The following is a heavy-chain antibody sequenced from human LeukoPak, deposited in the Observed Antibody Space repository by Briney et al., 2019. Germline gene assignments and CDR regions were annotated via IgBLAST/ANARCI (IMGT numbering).Heavy chain of an antibody. J-gene: IGHJ4*02. CDR3: AKGAGGYYDSSGSGFDY. D-gene: IGHD3-22*01. CDR2: IRSSSSYM. CDR1: GFTFSSYS. V-gene: IGHV3-21*01. Sequence: PGGSLRLSCVASGFTFSSYSMNWVRQTPGKGLEWVSSIRSSSSYMYYADSVKGRFTISRDNAKNSLYLQMNSLRAEDTAVYFCAKGAGGYYDSSGSGFDYWGQGTLVTVS.